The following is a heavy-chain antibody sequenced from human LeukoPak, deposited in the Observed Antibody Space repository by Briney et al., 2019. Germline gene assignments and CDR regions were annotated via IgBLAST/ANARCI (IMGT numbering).Heavy chain of an antibody. CDR2: ISGSGGST. J-gene: IGHJ6*02. CDR1: GFTFSTYA. D-gene: IGHD5-18*01. CDR3: AKGYSYGDDYYYGMDV. Sequence: GRSLRLSCAASGFTFSTYAMHWVRQAPGKGLEWVSAISGSGGSTYYADSVKGRFTISRDNSKNTLYLQMNSLRAEDTAVYYCAKGYSYGDDYYYGMDVWGQGTTVTVSS. V-gene: IGHV3-23*01.